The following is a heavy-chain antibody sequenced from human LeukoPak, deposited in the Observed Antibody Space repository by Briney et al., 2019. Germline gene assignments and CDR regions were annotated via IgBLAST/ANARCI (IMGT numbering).Heavy chain of an antibody. V-gene: IGHV3-15*07. D-gene: IGHD2-2*01. CDR3: TTPNCSSTSCYRRYYNWFDP. Sequence: PGGSLRLSCAASGFIFSNAWMNWVRQAPGKGLEWVGRVKSIADGGTTDYAAPVKGRFTISRDDSQNTLYLQMSSLKTEDTAVYYCTTPNCSSTSCYRRYYNWFDPWGQGTLVTVSS. CDR1: GFIFSNAW. CDR2: VKSIADGGTT. J-gene: IGHJ5*02.